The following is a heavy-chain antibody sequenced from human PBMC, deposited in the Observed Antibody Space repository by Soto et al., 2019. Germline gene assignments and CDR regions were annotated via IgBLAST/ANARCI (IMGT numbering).Heavy chain of an antibody. CDR3: ARVGAVAGLFDY. V-gene: IGHV4-31*03. J-gene: IGHJ4*02. CDR2: IYYSGST. CDR1: GGSISSGGYY. D-gene: IGHD6-19*01. Sequence: SETLSLTCTVSGGSISSGGYYWSWIRQHPGKGLEWIGYIYYSGSTYYNPSLKSRVTTSVDTSKNQFSLKLSSVTAADTAVYYCARVGAVAGLFDYWGQGTLVTVSS.